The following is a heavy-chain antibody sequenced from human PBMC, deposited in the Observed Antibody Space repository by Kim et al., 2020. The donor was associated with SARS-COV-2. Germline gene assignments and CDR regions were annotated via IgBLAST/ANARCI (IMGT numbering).Heavy chain of an antibody. J-gene: IGHJ4*02. CDR3: ATGLGDGSAWWRPLDY. Sequence: ASVKVSCKASGYTFGDYYIHWVRQAPGQGLEWMGYISPNDGGATSAQKFQGRVTMTSDTSISAAYMDLTSLISDDTGVYYWATGLGDGSAWWRPLDYWGQGTLVIVSS. V-gene: IGHV1-2*02. CDR1: GYTFGDYY. CDR2: ISPNDGGA. D-gene: IGHD6-19*01.